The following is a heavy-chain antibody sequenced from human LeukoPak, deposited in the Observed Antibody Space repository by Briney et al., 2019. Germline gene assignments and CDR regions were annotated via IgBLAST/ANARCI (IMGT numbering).Heavy chain of an antibody. V-gene: IGHV6-1*01. CDR2: TYYRSKWYN. CDR3: ARGGSYSSGWYVWFDP. J-gene: IGHJ5*02. D-gene: IGHD6-19*01. Sequence: SQTLSLTCAISGDRVSSNSAAWNWIRQSPSRGLEWLGRTYYRSKWYNDYAVSVKSRITINPDASKNQFSLQLNSVTPEDTAVYYCARGGSYSSGWYVWFDPWGQGTLVTVSS. CDR1: GDRVSSNSAA.